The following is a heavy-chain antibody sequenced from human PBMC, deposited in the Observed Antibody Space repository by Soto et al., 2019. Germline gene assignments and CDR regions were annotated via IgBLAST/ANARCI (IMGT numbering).Heavy chain of an antibody. CDR3: AQNFDY. Sequence: HPGGCLGLSCAAAGVSFSSYGMEGFRLAPGKGLEWVAATTYDGGIKHYVDSVKGRFTITRDNSKNKLYLQMNSLRVEDTEVYYCAQNFDYWGQGTLVTVSS. CDR1: GVSFSSYG. V-gene: IGHV3-30*18. J-gene: IGHJ4*02. CDR2: TTYDGGIK.